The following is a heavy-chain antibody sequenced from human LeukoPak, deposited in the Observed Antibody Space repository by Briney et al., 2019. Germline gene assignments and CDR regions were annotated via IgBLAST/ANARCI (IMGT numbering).Heavy chain of an antibody. CDR2: IFYSGST. V-gene: IGHV4-39*07. D-gene: IGHD3/OR15-3a*01. CDR3: ARAWTGYLLQRFDY. Sequence: SETLSLTCTVSGGSISNSDYYWGWIRQPPGKGLECIGSIFYSGSTYYNPSLKSRVTISVDTSKNQFSLKLSSVTAADTAVYYCARAWTGYLLQRFDYWGQGTLVTVSS. CDR1: GGSISNSDYY. J-gene: IGHJ4*02.